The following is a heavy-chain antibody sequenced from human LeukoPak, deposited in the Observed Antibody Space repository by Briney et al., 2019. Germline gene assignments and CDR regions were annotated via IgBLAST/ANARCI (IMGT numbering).Heavy chain of an antibody. CDR1: GGSFSGYY. V-gene: IGHV4-34*01. Sequence: SETLSLTCAVYGGSFSGYYWSWIRLPPGKGLEWIGEINHSGSTNYNPSLKSRVTISVDKSKNQFSLKLRSVTAADMAVYYCARDGYSYGKGMDVWGKGTTVTVSS. CDR2: INHSGST. CDR3: ARDGYSYGKGMDV. D-gene: IGHD5-18*01. J-gene: IGHJ6*04.